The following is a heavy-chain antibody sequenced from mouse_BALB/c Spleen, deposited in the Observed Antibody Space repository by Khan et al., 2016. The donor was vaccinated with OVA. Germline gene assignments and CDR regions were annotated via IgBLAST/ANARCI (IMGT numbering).Heavy chain of an antibody. J-gene: IGHJ3*01. V-gene: IGHV5-6*01. Sequence: EVKLVESGGDLVKPGGSLKLSCAASGFTFSSYSMSWVRQTPDKRLEWVASISSGGDYTYYPDIVTGRFTISRDNAKNTLYLQMSSLKSEDTAMYYWASHLTGSFAYWGQGTLVTVSA. CDR2: ISSGGDYT. D-gene: IGHD4-1*01. CDR1: GFTFSSYS. CDR3: ASHLTGSFAY.